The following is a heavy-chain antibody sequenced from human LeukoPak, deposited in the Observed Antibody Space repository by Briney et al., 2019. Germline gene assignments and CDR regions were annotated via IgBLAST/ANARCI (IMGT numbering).Heavy chain of an antibody. V-gene: IGHV3-23*01. D-gene: IGHD3-22*01. J-gene: IGHJ4*02. CDR1: GFTFSSYG. CDR3: AKHEGIGHYYDSSGYLFDY. CDR2: ISGSGGST. Sequence: GGSLRLSCAASGFTFSSYGMSWVRQAPGKGLEWVSAISGSGGSTYYADSVKGRFTISRDNSKNTLYLQMNSLRAEDTAVYYCAKHEGIGHYYDSSGYLFDYWGQGTLVTVSS.